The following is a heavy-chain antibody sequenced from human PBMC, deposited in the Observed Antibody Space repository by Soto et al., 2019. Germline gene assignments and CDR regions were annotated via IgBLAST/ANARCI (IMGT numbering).Heavy chain of an antibody. D-gene: IGHD3-10*01. CDR3: AIVLCYVSGSYQSYYYYHYGMDV. CDR1: GGSVSSGSYY. J-gene: IGHJ6*02. Sequence: SETLSLTCTVSGGSVSSGSYYWSWIRQPPGKGLEWIGYIYYSGSTNYNPSLKSRVTISVDTSKNQFSLKLSSVTAADTAVYYCAIVLCYVSGSYQSYYYYHYGMDVWGQGTTVTVSS. V-gene: IGHV4-61*01. CDR2: IYYSGST.